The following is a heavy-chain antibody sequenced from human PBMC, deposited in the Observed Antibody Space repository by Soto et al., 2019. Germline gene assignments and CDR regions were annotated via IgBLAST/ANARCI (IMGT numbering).Heavy chain of an antibody. CDR2: IVVVNGNT. CDR3: AVTDLPFRPLTEPTENGMDV. J-gene: IGHJ6*02. V-gene: IGHV1-58*01. D-gene: IGHD2-8*01. Sequence: ELVQSGPEAREPGTSVKVSCRASGFSFGDSAVQWVRQGRGQRLEWIGWIVVVNGNTNYAPRFEGRVTHTRDASTIISPMELPSLSFDATAVYFCAVTDLPFRPLTEPTENGMDVWGQGPMVTVS. CDR1: GFSFGDSA.